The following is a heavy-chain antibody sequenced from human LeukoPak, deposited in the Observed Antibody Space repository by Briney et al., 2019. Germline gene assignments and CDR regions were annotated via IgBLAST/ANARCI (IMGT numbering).Heavy chain of an antibody. Sequence: PGGSLRLSCAASGFTFSSYSMSWVRQAPGKGLEWVSGISGSGGSTDYADSVKGWFTISRDNSKNTLYLPMNSLRVEDTAVYYCAKDPGYQVVYCFDYWGQGTLVTVSS. V-gene: IGHV3-23*01. CDR1: GFTFSSYS. D-gene: IGHD2-2*01. J-gene: IGHJ4*02. CDR2: ISGSGGST. CDR3: AKDPGYQVVYCFDY.